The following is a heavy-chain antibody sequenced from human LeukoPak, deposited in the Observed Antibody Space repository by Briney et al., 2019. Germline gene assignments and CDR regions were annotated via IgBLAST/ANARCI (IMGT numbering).Heavy chain of an antibody. CDR2: IIPIFGTA. Sequence: SVKVSCKASGGTFSSYAISWVRQAPGQGLEWMGGIIPIFGTANYAQKFQGRVTITADKSTSTAYMELSSLRSEDTAVYYCARAKYCSGGSCYFDYMDVWGKGTTVTISS. J-gene: IGHJ6*03. V-gene: IGHV1-69*06. D-gene: IGHD2-15*01. CDR3: ARAKYCSGGSCYFDYMDV. CDR1: GGTFSSYA.